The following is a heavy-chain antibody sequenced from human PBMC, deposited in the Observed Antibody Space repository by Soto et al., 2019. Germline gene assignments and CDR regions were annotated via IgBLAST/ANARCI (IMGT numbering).Heavy chain of an antibody. CDR3: ARLDTAMTSAYYYGMDV. CDR2: IYPGDSDT. J-gene: IGHJ6*02. V-gene: IGHV5-51*01. Sequence: GESLNISCKGSGYSFTSYWIGWVRQMPGKGLEWMGIIYPGDSDTRYSPSFQGQVTISADKSISTAYLQWSSLKASDTAMYYCARLDTAMTSAYYYGMDVWGQGTTVTVSS. CDR1: GYSFTSYW. D-gene: IGHD5-18*01.